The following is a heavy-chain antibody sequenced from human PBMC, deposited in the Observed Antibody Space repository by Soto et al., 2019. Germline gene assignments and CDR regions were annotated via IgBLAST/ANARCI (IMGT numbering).Heavy chain of an antibody. D-gene: IGHD3-16*02. V-gene: IGHV4-59*08. CDR1: GVSISSYY. Sequence: PSETLSLTCTVSGVSISSYYWSWIRQPPGKGLEWIGYIYYSGSTNYNPSLKSRVTISVDTSKNQFSLKLSSVTAADTAVYYCARDLSGYGMDVWGQGTTVTVSS. J-gene: IGHJ6*02. CDR2: IYYSGST. CDR3: ARDLSGYGMDV.